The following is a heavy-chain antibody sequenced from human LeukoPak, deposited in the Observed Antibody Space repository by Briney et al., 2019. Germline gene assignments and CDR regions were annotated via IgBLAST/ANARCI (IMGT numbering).Heavy chain of an antibody. V-gene: IGHV3-23*01. J-gene: IGHJ6*03. CDR2: ISGSGDKT. CDR3: ARDLGLPYYYYYMDV. Sequence: GGSLRLSCAASGFTFSSYAMSWVRQAPGKGLEWVSLISGSGDKTYYADSVKGRFTTSRDNSKNTLYLQMNSLRAEDTAVYYCARDLGLPYYYYYMDVWGKGTTVTVSS. CDR1: GFTFSSYA.